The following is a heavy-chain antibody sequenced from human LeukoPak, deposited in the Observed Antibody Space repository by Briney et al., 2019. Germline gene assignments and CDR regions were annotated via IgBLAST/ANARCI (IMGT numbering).Heavy chain of an antibody. CDR3: AREADGYNC. CDR1: GFTFSSYS. Sequence: GGSLRLSCAASGFTFSSYSMNWVRQAPGKGLEYVSSISSSSTYIFYADSVKGRSTISRDNAKNSLYLHMNSLRAEDTAVYYCAREADGYNCWGQGTLVTVSS. D-gene: IGHD5-24*01. V-gene: IGHV3-21*01. CDR2: ISSSSTYI. J-gene: IGHJ4*02.